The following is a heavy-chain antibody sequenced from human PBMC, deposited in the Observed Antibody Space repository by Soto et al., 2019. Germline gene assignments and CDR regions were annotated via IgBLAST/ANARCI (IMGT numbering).Heavy chain of an antibody. Sequence: PSETLYITRAVSGDSISSYYWTWIWQHPGKGLEWIGYIYYSGSTNYNPSLKSRVTISVDTSKNQFSLKVSSVTAADTAVYYCARLEGSGSYYPRHFDYWGQGTLVTVSS. CDR3: ARLEGSGSYYPRHFDY. V-gene: IGHV4-59*08. CDR1: GDSISSYY. CDR2: IYYSGST. D-gene: IGHD3-10*01. J-gene: IGHJ4*02.